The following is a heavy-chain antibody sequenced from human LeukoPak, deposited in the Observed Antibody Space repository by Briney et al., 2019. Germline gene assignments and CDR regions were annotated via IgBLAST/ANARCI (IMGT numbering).Heavy chain of an antibody. V-gene: IGHV1-2*02. CDR2: INPNSGGT. J-gene: IGHJ4*02. Sequence: ASVKVSCKASGYTFTGYYIHWVRQAPGQGLEWMGWINPNSGGTHYAQKFQGRVTMTRDTSLSTTSLELSSLRSDDTAVYYCARSLFYGDQGYFDYWGQGTLVTVSS. D-gene: IGHD4-17*01. CDR1: GYTFTGYY. CDR3: ARSLFYGDQGYFDY.